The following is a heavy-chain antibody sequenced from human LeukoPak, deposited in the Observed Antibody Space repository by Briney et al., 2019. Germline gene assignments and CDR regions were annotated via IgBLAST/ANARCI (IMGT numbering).Heavy chain of an antibody. V-gene: IGHV3-30*03. D-gene: IGHD3-22*01. CDR2: ILFDGDMK. J-gene: IGHJ4*02. CDR1: GFTFNTYG. Sequence: GGSLRLSCATSGFTFNTYGMHWVRQAPGKGLEWVGVILFDGDMKYYADSVKGRFTISRDNSQSTLYLQMNSLTIEDTAVYYCARDPRGPTGYDSSRRDTFEYWGQGTLVTVSS. CDR3: ARDPRGPTGYDSSRRDTFEY.